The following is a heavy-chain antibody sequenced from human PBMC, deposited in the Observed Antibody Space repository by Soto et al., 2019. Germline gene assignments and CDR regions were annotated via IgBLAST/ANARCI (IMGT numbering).Heavy chain of an antibody. D-gene: IGHD5-12*01. J-gene: IGHJ4*01. V-gene: IGHV4-31*03. CDR3: ARARYDGKLRDD. CDR1: GGSVSSGGHY. CDR2: HYNDGST. Sequence: TLSLTFTVSGGSVSSGGHYWSGVRQSPEKGLEWIGYHYNDGSTFYNPALQSRAVISVDKTKNHLFLNLRSVTAADTDVYYCARARYDGKLRDDWGQGILVTSPQ.